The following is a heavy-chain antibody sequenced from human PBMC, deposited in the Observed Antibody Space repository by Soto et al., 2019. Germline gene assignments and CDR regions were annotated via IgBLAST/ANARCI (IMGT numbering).Heavy chain of an antibody. CDR1: GGPISSGGYY. V-gene: IGHV4-31*03. Sequence: SETLSLTCTVSGGPISSGGYYWSWIRQHPGKGLEWIGYIYSSGSTYYNPSLKSRVTISVDTSKNQFSLKLSSVTAADTAVYYCARTRGGDCSGGSCYDAFDIWGQGTMVTVSS. CDR3: ARTRGGDCSGGSCYDAFDI. D-gene: IGHD2-15*01. CDR2: IYSSGST. J-gene: IGHJ3*02.